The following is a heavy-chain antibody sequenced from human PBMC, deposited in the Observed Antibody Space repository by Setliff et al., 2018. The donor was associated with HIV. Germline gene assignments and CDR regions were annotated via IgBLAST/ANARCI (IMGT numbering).Heavy chain of an antibody. CDR3: ARPAYYVTGSFYTDVFDL. D-gene: IGHD3-10*01. CDR2: IYYSGNT. Sequence: PSETLSLTCTVSGYSMSGGYNWGWIRQSPEKGLEWIGNIYYSGNTYYNPSLKSRVTMSVDTSKNQFSLNLRPVTATETAVYYCARPAYYVTGSFYTDVFDLWGQGTVVTVSS. CDR1: GYSMSGGYN. J-gene: IGHJ3*01. V-gene: IGHV4-38-2*02.